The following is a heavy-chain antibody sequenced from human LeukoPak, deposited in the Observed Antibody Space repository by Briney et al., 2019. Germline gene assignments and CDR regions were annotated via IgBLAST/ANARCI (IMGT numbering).Heavy chain of an antibody. CDR1: GFTVSSNY. CDR2: ISSSSSYI. CDR3: ARASRGYCSSTSCYAPFDY. V-gene: IGHV3-21*01. D-gene: IGHD2-2*01. J-gene: IGHJ4*02. Sequence: GGSLRLSCAASGFTVSSNYMSWVRQAPGKGLEWVSSISSSSSYIYYADSVKGRFTISRDNAKNSLYLQMNSLRAEDTAVYYCARASRGYCSSTSCYAPFDYWGQGTLVTVSS.